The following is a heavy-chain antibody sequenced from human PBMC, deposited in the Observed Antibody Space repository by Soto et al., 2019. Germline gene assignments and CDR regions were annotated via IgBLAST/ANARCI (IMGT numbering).Heavy chain of an antibody. CDR3: ARALVNGGDY. CDR1: GFTFSNYW. V-gene: IGHV3-7*03. J-gene: IGHJ4*02. CDR2: IKQDGSET. D-gene: IGHD2-8*02. Sequence: GGSLRLSCAASGFTFSNYWMTWVRQAPGKGLEWVANIKQDGSETYFVDSVKGRFTISRDNAKNSLYLQMNSLRAEDTAVYYCARALVNGGDYWGQGTLVTVSS.